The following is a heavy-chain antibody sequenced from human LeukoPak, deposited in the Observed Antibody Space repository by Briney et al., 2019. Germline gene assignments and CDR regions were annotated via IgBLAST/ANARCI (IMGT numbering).Heavy chain of an antibody. D-gene: IGHD6-13*01. CDR1: GFTFSSYW. CDR3: AREWRGSSSWYARY. J-gene: IGHJ4*02. CDR2: INSDGSST. V-gene: IGHV3-74*01. Sequence: PGGSLRLSCAASGFTFSSYWMHWVRQAPGKGLVWVSRINSDGSSTSYADSVKGRFTISRDNAKNTLYLRMNSLRAEDTAVYYCAREWRGSSSWYARYWGQGTLVTVSS.